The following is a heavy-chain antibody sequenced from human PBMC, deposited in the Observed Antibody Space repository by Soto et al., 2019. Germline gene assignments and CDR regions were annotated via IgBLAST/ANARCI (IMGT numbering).Heavy chain of an antibody. J-gene: IGHJ1*01. D-gene: IGHD6-19*01. CDR1: GFNFKKFA. CDR3: AKADGEQWLIPHLDN. V-gene: IGHV3-23*01. Sequence: GGSLRLSCEASGFNFKKFAMGWVRQAPGEGLEWVSGISCCGGSTFYADSVKGRFSLARDDSKNTLSLQLNSLRVEDAAHYYCAKADGEQWLIPHLDNWGQGTQVTAPQ. CDR2: ISCCGGST.